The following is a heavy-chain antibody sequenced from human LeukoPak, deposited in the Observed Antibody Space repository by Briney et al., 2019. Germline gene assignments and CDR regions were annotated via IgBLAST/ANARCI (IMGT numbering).Heavy chain of an antibody. CDR2: IYYSGST. V-gene: IGHV4-59*01. J-gene: IGHJ3*02. Sequence: SETLSLTCTVSGGSISSYYWSWIRQPPGKGLEWIGYIYYSGSTNYNPSLKRRVTISVDTSKNQFSLKLSSVTAADTAVYYCARFRDSSGYYSNAFDIWGQGTMVTVSS. D-gene: IGHD3-22*01. CDR1: GGSISSYY. CDR3: ARFRDSSGYYSNAFDI.